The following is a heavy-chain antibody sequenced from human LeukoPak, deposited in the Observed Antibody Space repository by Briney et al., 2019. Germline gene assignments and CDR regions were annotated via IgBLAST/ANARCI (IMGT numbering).Heavy chain of an antibody. V-gene: IGHV3-66*01. D-gene: IGHD2-15*01. Sequence: GGSLRLSCAASGFTVSGNYMSWVRQAPGKGLGWVSVLYSGGSTYYADSVKGRFTISRDNSKNTLYLQMNSLRAEDTAVYYCARDRPFCSGGSCYSVWGQGTLVTVSS. CDR1: GFTVSGNY. CDR2: LYSGGST. CDR3: ARDRPFCSGGSCYSV. J-gene: IGHJ4*02.